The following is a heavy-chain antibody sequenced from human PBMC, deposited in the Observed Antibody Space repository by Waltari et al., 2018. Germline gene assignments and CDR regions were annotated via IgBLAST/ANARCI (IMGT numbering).Heavy chain of an antibody. D-gene: IGHD6-13*01. Sequence: EVQLLQSGGGLVQPGGSLGLSCAASGFTFSSYTMTWVRQTPGKGLERVSCITGSGDHIYYADSVKGRFTISRDNSKNTLYLQMNSLRAEDTAVYYCTKGGMAAALDSWGQGTLVTVSS. J-gene: IGHJ4*02. CDR2: ITGSGDHI. CDR1: GFTFSSYT. V-gene: IGHV3-23*01. CDR3: TKGGMAAALDS.